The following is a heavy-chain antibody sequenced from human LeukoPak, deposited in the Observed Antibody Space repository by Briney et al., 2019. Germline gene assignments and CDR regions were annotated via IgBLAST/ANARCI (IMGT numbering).Heavy chain of an antibody. Sequence: GGSLRLSCAASGFTFDEYGMSWVRQAPGKGLDWVSSINWDGGSTAYADSVQGRFTISRDNAKNSLHLQIKSLRAEDTALYYCARDSFSGSSLDYWGRGTLVTVSS. CDR3: ARDSFSGSSLDY. CDR2: INWDGGST. V-gene: IGHV3-20*04. CDR1: GFTFDEYG. D-gene: IGHD1-26*01. J-gene: IGHJ4*02.